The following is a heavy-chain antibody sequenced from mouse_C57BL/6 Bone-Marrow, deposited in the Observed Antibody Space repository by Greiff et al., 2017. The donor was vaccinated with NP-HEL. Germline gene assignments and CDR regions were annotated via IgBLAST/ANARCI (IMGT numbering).Heavy chain of an antibody. CDR3: TTYFDY. Sequence: EVNVVESGAELVRPGASVKLSCTASGFNIKDDYMHWVKQRPEQGLEWIGWIDPENGDTEYASKFQGKATITADTSSNTAYLQLSSLTSEDTAVYYCTTYFDYWGQGTTLTVSS. V-gene: IGHV14-4*01. J-gene: IGHJ2*01. CDR2: IDPENGDT. CDR1: GFNIKDDY.